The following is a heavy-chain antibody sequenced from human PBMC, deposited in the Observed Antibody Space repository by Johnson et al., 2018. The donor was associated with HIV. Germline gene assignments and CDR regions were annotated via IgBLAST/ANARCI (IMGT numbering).Heavy chain of an antibody. Sequence: DVQLVESGGGLVQPGGSLRLSCAASGFTFSSYWMSWVRQAPGKGLEWVANIKQDGSEKYYVDSVKGRFTISRDNAKNSLYLQMNSRRAEDTAVYYCAKDRPSSGWFDAFDIWGQGTMVTVSS. J-gene: IGHJ3*02. V-gene: IGHV3-7*05. CDR2: IKQDGSEK. CDR3: AKDRPSSGWFDAFDI. D-gene: IGHD6-19*01. CDR1: GFTFSSYW.